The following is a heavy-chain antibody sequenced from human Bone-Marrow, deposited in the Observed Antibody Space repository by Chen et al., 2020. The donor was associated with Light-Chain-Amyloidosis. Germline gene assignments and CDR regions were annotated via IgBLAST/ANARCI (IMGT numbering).Heavy chain of an antibody. V-gene: IGHV4-31*03. J-gene: IGHJ4*02. Sequence: QVQLQESGPGLVKPSQTLSLTCTVSGCSISSGGYYWSWIRQHPGKGLEWIWYIYYSGSTYYNPSLKSRVTISVDTSKNQFSLKLSSVTAADTAVYYCARGRDYYDSSGYSYYFDYWGQGTLVTVSS. CDR1: GCSISSGGYY. CDR3: ARGRDYYDSSGYSYYFDY. D-gene: IGHD3-22*01. CDR2: IYYSGST.